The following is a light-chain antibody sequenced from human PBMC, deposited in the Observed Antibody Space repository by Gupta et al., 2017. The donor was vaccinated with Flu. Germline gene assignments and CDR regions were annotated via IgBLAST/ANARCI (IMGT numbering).Light chain of an antibody. CDR2: DDS. J-gene: IGLJ3*02. V-gene: IGLV3-21*02. CDR3: QVWDSSSYHWV. CDR1: NIGSKS. Sequence: GQTARITCGGNNIGSKSVHWYQERSGQAPVLVVYDDSDRPSGIPERFSGANSGNTATLTISRVEAGDEADYYCQVWDSSSYHWVFGGGTKLTVL.